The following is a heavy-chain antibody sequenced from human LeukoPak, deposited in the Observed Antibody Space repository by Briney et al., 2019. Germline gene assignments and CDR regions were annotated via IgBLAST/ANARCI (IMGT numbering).Heavy chain of an antibody. CDR1: GGSITNNNYY. V-gene: IGHV4-39*02. D-gene: IGHD1-26*01. J-gene: IGHJ3*02. CDR2: ISYSGRI. CDR3: ARDYPCGTCDAFDI. Sequence: NSSETLSLTCRVSGGSITNNNYYWGWIRQSPGKGLEWIASISYSGRIYNNPSLKSRFTMSVDTSKNQFSLKLSSVTAADTAVYYCARDYPCGTCDAFDIWGQGTMVTVSS.